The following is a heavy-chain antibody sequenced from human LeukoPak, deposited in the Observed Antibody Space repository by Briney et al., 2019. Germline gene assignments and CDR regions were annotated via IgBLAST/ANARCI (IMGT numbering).Heavy chain of an antibody. J-gene: IGHJ4*02. V-gene: IGHV3-48*03. CDR2: ISSSGSTI. D-gene: IGHD3-3*01. CDR3: AGLSGYRYFDY. CDR1: GFTFSSYE. Sequence: GGSLRLSCAVSGFTFSSYEMNWVRQAPGKGLEWVSYISSSGSTIYYADSVKGRFTISRDNAKNSLYLQMNSLRAEDTAVYYCAGLSGYRYFDYWGQGTLVTVSS.